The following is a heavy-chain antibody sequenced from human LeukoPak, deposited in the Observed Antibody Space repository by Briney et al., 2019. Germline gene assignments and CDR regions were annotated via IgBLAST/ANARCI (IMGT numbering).Heavy chain of an antibody. J-gene: IGHJ4*02. V-gene: IGHV4-34*01. Sequence: PSETLSLPFAVYGGSLSGSYWSWFRQTPGKGLEWIGDINHGGSTNYNPSLKSRLTMLVDTSKNQFSLNLSSVTAADAAVYFCAGGYCSCTSCTTYDLFDFWGQGTLVTVSS. CDR2: INHGGST. CDR1: GGSLSGSY. CDR3: AGGYCSCTSCTTYDLFDF. D-gene: IGHD2-2*01.